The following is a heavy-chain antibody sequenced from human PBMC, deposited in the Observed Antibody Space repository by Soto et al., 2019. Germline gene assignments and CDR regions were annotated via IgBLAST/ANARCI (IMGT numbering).Heavy chain of an antibody. CDR2: ISDTGSIT. CDR1: GLTFSNNV. Sequence: EVQLLESGGGLVQPGGSLRLSCAVSGLTFSNNVMNWVRQAPGKGLEWVSGISDTGSITYYADSVKGRFSVSRDNYKNMLFLQMNSLRAEDTAIYYCAKDLPQADLYYYALDVWGQGTTVTVSS. J-gene: IGHJ6*02. CDR3: AKDLPQADLYYYALDV. V-gene: IGHV3-23*01. D-gene: IGHD2-15*01.